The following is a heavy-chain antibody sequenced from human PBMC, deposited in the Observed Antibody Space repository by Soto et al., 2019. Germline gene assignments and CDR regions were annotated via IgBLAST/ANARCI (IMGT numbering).Heavy chain of an antibody. CDR2: IYYSGST. D-gene: IGHD1-1*01. CDR1: GGSISSGGYY. Sequence: ASETLSLTCTVSGGSISSGGYYWSWIRQHPGKGLEWIGYIYYSGSTYYNPSLKSRVTISVDTSKNQFSLKLSSVTAEDTAVYYCAKRATGTYFDYWGQGTLVTVSS. V-gene: IGHV4-31*03. J-gene: IGHJ4*02. CDR3: AKRATGTYFDY.